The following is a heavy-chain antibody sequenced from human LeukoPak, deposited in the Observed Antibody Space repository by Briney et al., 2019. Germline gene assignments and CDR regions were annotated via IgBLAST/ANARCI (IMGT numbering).Heavy chain of an antibody. V-gene: IGHV3-21*01. CDR3: ARVLPDSSGWNFDY. CDR2: ISSSSSYI. Sequence: GGSLRLSCAASGSTFSSYSMNWVRQAPGKGLEWVSSISSSSSYIYYADSVKGRFTISRDNAKNSLYLQMNSLRAEDTAVYYCARVLPDSSGWNFDYWGQGTLVTVSS. J-gene: IGHJ4*02. CDR1: GSTFSSYS. D-gene: IGHD6-19*01.